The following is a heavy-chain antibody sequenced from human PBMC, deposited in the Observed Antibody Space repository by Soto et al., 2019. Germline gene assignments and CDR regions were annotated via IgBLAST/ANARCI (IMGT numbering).Heavy chain of an antibody. D-gene: IGHD3-10*01. Sequence: QVQLQESGPGLVKPSETLSLLCFVSGEAVGSGQSYWNWVRQAPGQGLEGIGHISVTGAMKNRASLKSRVTMSVDPANNQISRTLTSVTAADSATYCGARGRADSAGSSFGRRMDVGGQGTTVTVAS. CDR2: ISVTGAM. CDR1: GEAVGSGQSY. CDR3: ARGRADSAGSSFGRRMDV. V-gene: IGHV4-61*01. J-gene: IGHJ6*02.